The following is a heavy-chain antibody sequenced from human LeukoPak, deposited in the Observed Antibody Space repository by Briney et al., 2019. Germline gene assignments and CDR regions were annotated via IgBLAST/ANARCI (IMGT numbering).Heavy chain of an antibody. D-gene: IGHD5-24*01. J-gene: IGHJ4*02. CDR2: IYTSGTT. CDR3: ARARDGYSNFFDY. CDR1: GGSISSGSYY. V-gene: IGHV4-61*02. Sequence: SETLSLTCTVSGGSISSGSYYWSWIRQPAGKGLEWIGRIYTSGTTNYNPSLKSRVTISVDTSKNQFSLELSSVTAADTAVYFCARARDGYSNFFDYWGQGTLVSVTS.